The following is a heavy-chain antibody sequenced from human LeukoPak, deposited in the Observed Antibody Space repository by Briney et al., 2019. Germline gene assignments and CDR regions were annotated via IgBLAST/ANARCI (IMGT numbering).Heavy chain of an antibody. V-gene: IGHV3-64D*06. CDR1: GFTFSSYA. J-gene: IGHJ6*04. CDR2: ISSNGGST. D-gene: IGHD1-14*01. CDR3: VKDDKGTHDYYYFGMDV. Sequence: PGGCLRLSCSASGFTFSSYAMHWVRQAPGKGLEYVSAISSNGGSTYYADSVKGRFTISRDNSKNTLYLQMSGLRAEDTAVYYCVKDDKGTHDYYYFGMDVWGKGTTVTVSS.